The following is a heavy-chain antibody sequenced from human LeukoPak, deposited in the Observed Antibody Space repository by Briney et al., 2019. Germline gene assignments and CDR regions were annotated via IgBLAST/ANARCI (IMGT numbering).Heavy chain of an antibody. CDR1: GGSFSSYG. CDR3: ARDRYCSGGSCYYYYYYGMDV. D-gene: IGHD2-15*01. V-gene: IGHV1-18*01. J-gene: IGHJ6*02. CDR2: ISAYNGNT. Sequence: GASVKVSCKASGGSFSSYGIGWVRQAPGQGLEWMGWISAYNGNTNYAQKLQGRVTMTTDTSTSTAYMELRSLRSDDTAVYYCARDRYCSGGSCYYYYYYGMDVWGQGTTVTVSS.